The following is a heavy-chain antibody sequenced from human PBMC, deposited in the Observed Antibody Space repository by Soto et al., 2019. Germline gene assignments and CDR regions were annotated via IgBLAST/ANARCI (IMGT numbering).Heavy chain of an antibody. D-gene: IGHD3-3*01. CDR3: ARSGAYYDFWSGFLNWFDP. CDR1: GFTFSSYW. Sequence: GGSLRLSCAASGFTFSSYWMSWVRQAPGKGLEWVANIKQDGSEKYYVDSVKGRFTISRDNAKNSLYLQMNSLRAEDTAVYYCARSGAYYDFWSGFLNWFDPWGQGTLVTVSS. J-gene: IGHJ5*02. CDR2: IKQDGSEK. V-gene: IGHV3-7*01.